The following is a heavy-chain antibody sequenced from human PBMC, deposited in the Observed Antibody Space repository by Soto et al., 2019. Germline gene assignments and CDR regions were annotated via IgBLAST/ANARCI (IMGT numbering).Heavy chain of an antibody. CDR1: GASISPYY. D-gene: IGHD3-22*01. J-gene: IGHJ4*02. V-gene: IGHV4-59*01. CDR3: ARGYYDSSAYYFRGFDF. Sequence: SETLSLTCTVAGASISPYYWSWIRQPPGKRLEWIGYIYYSGSTNYNPSLKSRVTISLDTSKNQFSLKLSSVTAADTAVYYCARGYYDSSAYYFRGFDFWGRGTLVTVSS. CDR2: IYYSGST.